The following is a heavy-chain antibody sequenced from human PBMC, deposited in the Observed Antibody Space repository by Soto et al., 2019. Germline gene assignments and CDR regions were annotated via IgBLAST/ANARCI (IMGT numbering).Heavy chain of an antibody. J-gene: IGHJ4*02. CDR3: HGYGY. CDR2: IYSGGTI. Sequence: ESGGGLVQHGGSLRLSCAVSGFTVSINYMSWVRQAPGKGLEWVSVIYSGGTIYYADSVKGRFTISRDTSKNTLYLQMNSLRGDDTAVYYCHGYGYWGQGTLVTVSS. CDR1: GFTVSINY. D-gene: IGHD5-12*01. V-gene: IGHV3-53*01.